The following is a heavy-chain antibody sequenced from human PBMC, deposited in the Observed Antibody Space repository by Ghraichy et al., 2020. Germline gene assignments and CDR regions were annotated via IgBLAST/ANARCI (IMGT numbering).Heavy chain of an antibody. D-gene: IGHD3-3*01. CDR1: GYTFTGYY. J-gene: IGHJ4*02. CDR3: AREVGGGPFGVVSNVLDY. Sequence: ASVKVSCKASGYTFTGYYMHWVRQAPGQGLEWMGWINPNSGGTNYAQKFQGRVTMTRDTSISTAYMELSRLRSDDTAVYYCAREVGGGPFGVVSNVLDYWGQGTLVTVSS. CDR2: INPNSGGT. V-gene: IGHV1-2*02.